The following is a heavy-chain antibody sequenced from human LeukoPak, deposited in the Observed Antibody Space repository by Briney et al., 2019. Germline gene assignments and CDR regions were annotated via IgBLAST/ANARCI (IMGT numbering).Heavy chain of an antibody. CDR1: GGSISSSSYY. D-gene: IGHD1-26*01. CDR2: IYYSGST. CDR3: AREYSGTYSY. Sequence: NASETLSLTCTVSGGSISSSSYYWGWIRQPPGKGLEWIGSIYYSGSTYYNPSLKSRVTISVDTSKNQFSLKLSSVTAADTAVYYCAREYSGTYSYWGQGTLVTVSS. V-gene: IGHV4-39*01. J-gene: IGHJ4*02.